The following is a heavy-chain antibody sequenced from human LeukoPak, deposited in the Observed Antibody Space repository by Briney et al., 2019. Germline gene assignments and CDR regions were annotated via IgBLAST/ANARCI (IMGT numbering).Heavy chain of an antibody. Sequence: SETLSLTCTVSGGSISSSSYYWGWIRQPPGKGLEWIGSIYYSGSTYYNPSLKSRVTISVDTSKNQFSLKLSSVTAADTAVYYCARVIRVLRFLEWLKPNWFDPWGQGTLVTVSS. V-gene: IGHV4-39*01. CDR1: GGSISSSSYY. CDR2: IYYSGST. CDR3: ARVIRVLRFLEWLKPNWFDP. J-gene: IGHJ5*02. D-gene: IGHD3-3*01.